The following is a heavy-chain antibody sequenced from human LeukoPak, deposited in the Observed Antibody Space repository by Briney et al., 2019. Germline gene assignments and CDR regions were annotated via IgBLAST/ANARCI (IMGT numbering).Heavy chain of an antibody. D-gene: IGHD3-22*01. J-gene: IGHJ5*02. CDR1: GGSITSGSFY. CDR2: VYSSGNT. Sequence: PSETLSLTCTVSGGSITSGSFYWGWIRQPPGKGLEWIASVYSSGNTYYKPSLQSRLTISLDTPKNQFSLKVSSVTAADTAVYYCARAGTYDSLISWGQGTLVTVSS. CDR3: ARAGTYDSLIS. V-gene: IGHV4-39*07.